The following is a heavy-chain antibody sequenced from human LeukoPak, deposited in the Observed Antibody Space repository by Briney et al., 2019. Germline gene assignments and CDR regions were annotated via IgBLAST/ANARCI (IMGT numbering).Heavy chain of an antibody. V-gene: IGHV3-30*04. CDR3: ESPAVPGSSYGYMCLDA. CDR1: GFTFTSYA. D-gene: IGHD5-18*01. J-gene: IGHJ5*02. CDR2: ISWERNNK. Sequence: PVRSLRLSCAPSGFTFTSYAMHWVRQAPAKGQEWVAVISWERNNKCYTDSVTGRFTISRDNSETTLNQRMNSLRAEDTAVKYVESPAVPGSSYGYMCLDAWGQGTLVTVSS.